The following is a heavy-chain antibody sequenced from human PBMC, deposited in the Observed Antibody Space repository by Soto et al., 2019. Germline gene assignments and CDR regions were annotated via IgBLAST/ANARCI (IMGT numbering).Heavy chain of an antibody. V-gene: IGHV1-69*02. Sequence: QVQLVQSGAEVKRPGSSVKVSCKASGDTFAFYSINWVRQAPGLGLEWMGRINPILSMSNYAQRFQGRVTMTANKSKSTAYLVLNSLRSEDTAMSYCATSYGSGYRAFDYWGQGALVTVSS. J-gene: IGHJ4*02. CDR3: ATSYGSGYRAFDY. CDR1: GDTFAFYS. D-gene: IGHD3-10*01. CDR2: INPILSMS.